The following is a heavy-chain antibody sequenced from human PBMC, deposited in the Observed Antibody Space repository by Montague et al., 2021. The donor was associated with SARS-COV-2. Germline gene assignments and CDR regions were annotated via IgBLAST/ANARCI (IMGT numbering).Heavy chain of an antibody. CDR3: AKNRAIFWFGEGRESMDA. J-gene: IGHJ6*02. V-gene: IGHV3-30*18. D-gene: IGHD3-10*01. Sequence: SLRLSCAASGFSFSNFGMHWVRQAPGKGLEWLAVMSYDGSVKYYADFLRGRFSISKDNSKYTVYLQMNSLRPEDTAVYFCAKNRAIFWFGEGRESMDAWGQGTTVIVS. CDR1: GFSFSNFG. CDR2: MSYDGSVK.